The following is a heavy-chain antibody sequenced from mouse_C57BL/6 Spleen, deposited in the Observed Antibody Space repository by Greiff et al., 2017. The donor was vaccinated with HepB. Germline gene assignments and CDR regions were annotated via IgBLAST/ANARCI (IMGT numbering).Heavy chain of an antibody. Sequence: QVQLQQPGAELVKPGASVKLSCKASGYTFTSYWMQWVKQRPGQGLEWIGEIAPSDSYTNYTQKVKGKATLTVDTSSSTAYMQLSNLTSEDSAVCYCARRTTVVAPCAYWGQGTLVTVSS. CDR2: IAPSDSYT. V-gene: IGHV1-50*01. CDR1: GYTFTSYW. D-gene: IGHD1-1*01. J-gene: IGHJ3*01. CDR3: ARRTTVVAPCAY.